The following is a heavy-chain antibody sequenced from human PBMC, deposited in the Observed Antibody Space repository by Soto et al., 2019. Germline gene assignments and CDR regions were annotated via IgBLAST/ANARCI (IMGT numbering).Heavy chain of an antibody. D-gene: IGHD6-13*01. CDR1: GYTFTSYD. Sequence: QVQLVQSGAEVKKPGASVKVSCKASGYTFTSYDINWVRQATGQGREWMGWMNPNSGNTGYAQKSQGRVTMTRNPSISTAYMELSSLRSEDTAVYYCARVGAAAGTGYYYGMDVWGQGTTVTVSS. V-gene: IGHV1-8*01. CDR2: MNPNSGNT. J-gene: IGHJ6*02. CDR3: ARVGAAAGTGYYYGMDV.